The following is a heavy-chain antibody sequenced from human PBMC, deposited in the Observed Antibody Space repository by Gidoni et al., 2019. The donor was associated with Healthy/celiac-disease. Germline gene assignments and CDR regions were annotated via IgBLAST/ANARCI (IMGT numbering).Heavy chain of an antibody. CDR1: GFSFNSYV. J-gene: IGHJ6*03. Sequence: EVQLLESGGSLVQPGGSLRLACAASGFSFNSYVMSWVRQAPGKGLEWVSAISGSGGNTYYADAVKGRFTISRDNSKDTVFLQMNSLRAEDTAVYYCAKSTAGTYYYYYMDVWGKGTTVTVSS. D-gene: IGHD1-1*01. CDR3: AKSTAGTYYYYYMDV. CDR2: ISGSGGNT. V-gene: IGHV3-23*01.